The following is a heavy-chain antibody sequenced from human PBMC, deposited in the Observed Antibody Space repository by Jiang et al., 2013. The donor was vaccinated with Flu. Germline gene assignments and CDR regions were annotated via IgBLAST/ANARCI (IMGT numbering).Heavy chain of an antibody. D-gene: IGHD3-3*01. J-gene: IGHJ3*02. CDR1: GDSISRSY. CDR3: TREGDFWGGHNDFDI. V-gene: IGHV4-59*13. CDR2: ISYSGFT. Sequence: KPSETLSLTCTVSGDSISRSYWSWIRQPQEGLEWIGYISYSGFTKYSPSLKSRVTLSLDTSKHQFSLKLASVTRADTAVYYCTREGDFWGGHNDFDIWGQGTLVTVSS.